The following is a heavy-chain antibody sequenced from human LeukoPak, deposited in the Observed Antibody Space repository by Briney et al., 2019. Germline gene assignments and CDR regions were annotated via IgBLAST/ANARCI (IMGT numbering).Heavy chain of an antibody. CDR2: IYYSGST. J-gene: IGHJ5*02. V-gene: IGHV4-59*01. CDR1: GGSLSSYY. D-gene: IGHD1/OR15-1a*01. Sequence: SETLSLTCTVSGGSLSSYYWSWIRQPPGKGLEWIGYIYYSGSTNYNPSLKSRVTISVDTSKNQFSLKLSSVTAADTAVYYCARHQTTSGLKNWFDPWGQGTLVTVSS. CDR3: ARHQTTSGLKNWFDP.